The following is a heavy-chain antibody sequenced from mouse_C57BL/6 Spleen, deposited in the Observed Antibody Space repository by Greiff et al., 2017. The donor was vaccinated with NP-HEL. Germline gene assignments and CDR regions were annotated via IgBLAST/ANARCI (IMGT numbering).Heavy chain of an antibody. J-gene: IGHJ4*01. CDR1: GYTFTSYW. D-gene: IGHD2-2*01. V-gene: IGHV1-50*01. Sequence: QVQLQQPGAELVKPGASVKLSCKASGYTFTSYWMQWVKQRPGQGLEWIGEIDPSDSYTNYNQKFKGKATLTVDTSSSTAYMQLSSLTSEDSAVYYCARWRLPRGYAMDYWGQGTSVTVSS. CDR2: IDPSDSYT. CDR3: ARWRLPRGYAMDY.